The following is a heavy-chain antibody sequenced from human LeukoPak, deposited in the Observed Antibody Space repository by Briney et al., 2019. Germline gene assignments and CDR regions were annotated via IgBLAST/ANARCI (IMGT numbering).Heavy chain of an antibody. D-gene: IGHD6-13*01. J-gene: IGHJ4*02. CDR2: ISGSGGST. CDR3: AKDTSRYSSSWVFDY. Sequence: GRSLRLSCAASGFTFSSYAMSWVRQAPGKGLEWVSAISGSGGSTYYADSVKGRFTISRDNSKNTLYLQMNSLRAEDTAVYYCAKDTSRYSSSWVFDYWGQGTLVTVSS. CDR1: GFTFSSYA. V-gene: IGHV3-23*01.